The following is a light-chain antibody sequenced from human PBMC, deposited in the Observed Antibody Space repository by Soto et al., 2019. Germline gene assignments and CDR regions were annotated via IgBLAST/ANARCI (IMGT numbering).Light chain of an antibody. J-gene: IGKJ4*01. CDR3: QQYNSYPLP. CDR2: KAS. V-gene: IGKV1-5*03. CDR1: QTISTW. Sequence: DIQMTQSPSTLSASVGDRVTITCRASQTISTWLAWYQQKPGKAPKFLIQKASTLESVVPSRFSGSGSGTEFTLTISSLQPDDFATYVCQQYNSYPLPFGGGTKVELK.